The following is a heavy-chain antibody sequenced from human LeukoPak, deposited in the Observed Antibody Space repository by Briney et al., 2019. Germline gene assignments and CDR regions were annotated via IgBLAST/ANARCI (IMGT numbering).Heavy chain of an antibody. Sequence: GRSLRLSCAASGFTFDDYAMHWVRQAPGKGLEWVSGISWNNGSIGYADSVKGRFTISRDNAKNSLYLQMNSLRAEDTALYYCAKDMHYDSSGYYHTTFDYWGQGTLVTVSS. J-gene: IGHJ4*02. V-gene: IGHV3-9*01. CDR3: AKDMHYDSSGYYHTTFDY. CDR1: GFTFDDYA. CDR2: ISWNNGSI. D-gene: IGHD3-22*01.